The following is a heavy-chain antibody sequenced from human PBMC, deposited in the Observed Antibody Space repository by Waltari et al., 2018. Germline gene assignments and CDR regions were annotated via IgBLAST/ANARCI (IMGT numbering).Heavy chain of an antibody. Sequence: QLQLQESGPGLVKPSETLSLTCTVSGGSISSSSYYWGWIRQPPGKGLEWIGSIDYSGSTYYNPSLKSRVPISVDTSKNQFSLKLSSVTAADTAVYYCARVLMVYGARLDYWGQGTLVTVSS. D-gene: IGHD2-8*01. CDR2: IDYSGST. J-gene: IGHJ4*02. CDR3: ARVLMVYGARLDY. V-gene: IGHV4-39*01. CDR1: GGSISSSSYY.